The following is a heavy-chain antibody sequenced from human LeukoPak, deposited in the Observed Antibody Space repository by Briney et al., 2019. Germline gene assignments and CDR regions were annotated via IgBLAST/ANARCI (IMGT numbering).Heavy chain of an antibody. CDR1: GYTFTSYG. CDR2: ISAYNGNT. CDR3: ARAPPIVVVPAAIDTGDEYFQH. Sequence: VASVKVSCKASGYTFTSYGISWVRQAPGQGLEWMGWISAYNGNTNYAQKLQGRVTMTTDTSTSTAYMEPRSLRSDDTAVYYCARAPPIVVVPAAIDTGDEYFQHWGQGTLVTVSS. J-gene: IGHJ1*01. D-gene: IGHD2-2*01. V-gene: IGHV1-18*01.